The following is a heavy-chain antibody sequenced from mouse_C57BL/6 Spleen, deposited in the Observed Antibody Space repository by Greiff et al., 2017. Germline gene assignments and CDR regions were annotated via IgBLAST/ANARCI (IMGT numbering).Heavy chain of an antibody. CDR2: ISYDGSN. J-gene: IGHJ3*01. V-gene: IGHV3-6*01. D-gene: IGHD4-1*01. CDR1: GYSITSGYY. Sequence: EVKLVESGPGLVKPSQSLSLTCSVTGYSITSGYYWNWIRQFPGNKLEWMGYISYDGSNNYIPALKNRISITRDTAKNQFFLKLNSVTTEDTATYCCAREMGRAWFAYWGQGTLVTVSA. CDR3: AREMGRAWFAY.